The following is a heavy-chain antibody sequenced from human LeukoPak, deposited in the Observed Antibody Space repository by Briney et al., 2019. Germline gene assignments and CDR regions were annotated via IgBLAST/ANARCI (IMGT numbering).Heavy chain of an antibody. V-gene: IGHV3-9*03. D-gene: IGHD2-2*01. CDR3: ARGYCSSTSCPGGFDP. J-gene: IGHJ5*02. Sequence: SLRLSCAASGFTFDDYAMHWVRQAPGKGLEWVSGISWNSGSIGYADSVKGRFTISRDNAKNSLYLQMNSLRAEDMALYYCARGYCSSTSCPGGFDPWGQGTRVTVSS. CDR2: ISWNSGSI. CDR1: GFTFDDYA.